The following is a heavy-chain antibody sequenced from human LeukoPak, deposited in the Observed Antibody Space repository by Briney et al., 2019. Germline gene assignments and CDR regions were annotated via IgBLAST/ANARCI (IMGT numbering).Heavy chain of an antibody. D-gene: IGHD6-19*01. Sequence: GSLSLSCAASGFTFSSYAMSWVRPAPGKGLEWVSAISGSGGSTYYADSVKGRFTISRDNSKNTLYRQMNSLRAEDTAVYYCAKNPLGVAVAGTHDYWGQGTLVTVSS. V-gene: IGHV3-23*01. CDR3: AKNPLGVAVAGTHDY. CDR1: GFTFSSYA. J-gene: IGHJ4*02. CDR2: ISGSGGST.